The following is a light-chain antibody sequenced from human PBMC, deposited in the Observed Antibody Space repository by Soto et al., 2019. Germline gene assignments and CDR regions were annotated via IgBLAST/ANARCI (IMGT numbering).Light chain of an antibody. CDR3: QQYNSYQAT. J-gene: IGKJ1*01. CDR2: RAS. V-gene: IGKV1-5*03. CDR1: QNIGNN. Sequence: DIQMTQSPSTLSAYIGDRVTITCRASQNIGNNLAWYQQIPREAPKLLIYRASTLESGVPSRFSGSGSGTGFTLTISGLLPADFATYYCQQYNSYQATFGQGTKVELK.